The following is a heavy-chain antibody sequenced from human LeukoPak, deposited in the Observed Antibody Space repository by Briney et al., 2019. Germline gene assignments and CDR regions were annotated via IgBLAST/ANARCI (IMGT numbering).Heavy chain of an antibody. CDR2: INPSGGSTT. J-gene: IGHJ4*02. V-gene: IGHV1-46*01. Sequence: GASVKVSCKASGYTLTSYYVHWVRQAPGQGPEWMGVINPSGGSTTSYAQKIQGRVTMTRDTSMSTVTMELSSLRSEDTAVYYCARGTLRYFDFWGQGTLVTVSS. D-gene: IGHD3-9*01. CDR3: ARGTLRYFDF. CDR1: GYTLTSYY.